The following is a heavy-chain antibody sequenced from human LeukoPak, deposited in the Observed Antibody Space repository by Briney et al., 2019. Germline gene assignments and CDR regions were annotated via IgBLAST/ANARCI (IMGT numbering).Heavy chain of an antibody. V-gene: IGHV3-30*02. CDR2: IRYDGSNK. D-gene: IGHD4-17*01. J-gene: IGHJ6*02. Sequence: GGSLRLSCAASGFTFSSYGMHWVREAPGKGLEWVAFIRYDGSNKYYADSVKGRFTISRDNSKNTLYLQMNSLRAEDTAVYYCARDFDYGDQPGMDVWGQGTTVTVTS. CDR3: ARDFDYGDQPGMDV. CDR1: GFTFSSYG.